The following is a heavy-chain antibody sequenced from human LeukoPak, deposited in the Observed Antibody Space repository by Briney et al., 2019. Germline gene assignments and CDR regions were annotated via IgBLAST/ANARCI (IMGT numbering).Heavy chain of an antibody. Sequence: GATVKISCKASGYTFTDYYMHWVQQAPGKGLEWMGRVDPEDGETIYAEKFQGRVTITADTSTDTAYMELSSLRSEDTAVYYCVTRRIYDFWRAPEYYYYYMDVWGKGTTVTVSS. V-gene: IGHV1-69-2*01. CDR2: VDPEDGET. D-gene: IGHD3-3*01. CDR3: VTRRIYDFWRAPEYYYYYMDV. J-gene: IGHJ6*03. CDR1: GYTFTDYY.